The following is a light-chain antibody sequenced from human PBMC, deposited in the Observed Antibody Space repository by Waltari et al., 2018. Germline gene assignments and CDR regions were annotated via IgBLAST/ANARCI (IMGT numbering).Light chain of an antibody. Sequence: QSALTQPASLSGSPGQSITISCTGTSSDVGYSNCSSWDQQPPGNAPKLLLYEVDKRPSGISNRFSGSKSGNTASLTISGLQAEDEADYYCCSYVRSVSFVFGGGTKLTVL. V-gene: IGLV2-23*02. CDR3: CSYVRSVSFV. CDR1: SSDVGYSNC. CDR2: EVD. J-gene: IGLJ2*01.